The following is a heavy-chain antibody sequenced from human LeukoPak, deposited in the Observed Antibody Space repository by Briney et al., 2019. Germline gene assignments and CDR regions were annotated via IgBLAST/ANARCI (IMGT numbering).Heavy chain of an antibody. CDR1: GGSFSVYY. CDR2: INHSGST. Sequence: SETLSLTCALYGGSFSVYYWAWIRHSPGKGLEWIGEINHSGSTNYNPSLKSRVTISVDTSKNQFSLKVTSVTAADTAVYYCARGLNNYGSGRDWFDPWGQGTLVTVSS. D-gene: IGHD3-10*01. J-gene: IGHJ5*02. CDR3: ARGLNNYGSGRDWFDP. V-gene: IGHV4-34*01.